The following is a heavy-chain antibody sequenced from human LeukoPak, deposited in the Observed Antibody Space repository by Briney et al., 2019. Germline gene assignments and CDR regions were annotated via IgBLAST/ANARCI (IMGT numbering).Heavy chain of an antibody. Sequence: PSETLSLTCTVSGGSMSSYFWTWIRQPPAKGLEWIGYIYDSGSTNYNPSLKSRVTISVDTSKNQFSLKLSSVTAADTAVYYCARGICSSTNCYNVFDSWGQGSLVTVSS. CDR1: GGSMSSYF. D-gene: IGHD2-2*02. J-gene: IGHJ4*02. CDR3: ARGICSSTNCYNVFDS. V-gene: IGHV4-59*01. CDR2: IYDSGST.